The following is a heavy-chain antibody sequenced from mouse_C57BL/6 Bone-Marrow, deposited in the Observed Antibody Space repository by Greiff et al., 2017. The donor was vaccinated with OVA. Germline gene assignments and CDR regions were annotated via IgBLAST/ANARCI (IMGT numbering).Heavy chain of an antibody. CDR1: GISITTGNYR. D-gene: IGHD1-1*01. CDR3: AREASYYYGSRNWYFDV. J-gene: IGHJ1*03. V-gene: IGHV3-5*01. Sequence: EVKLQESGPGLVKPSQTVFLTCTVTGISITTGNYRWSWIRQFPGNKLEWIGYIYYSGTITYNPSLTSRTTITRDTPKNQFFLEMNSLTAEDTATYYCAREASYYYGSRNWYFDVWGTGTTVTVSS. CDR2: IYYSGTI.